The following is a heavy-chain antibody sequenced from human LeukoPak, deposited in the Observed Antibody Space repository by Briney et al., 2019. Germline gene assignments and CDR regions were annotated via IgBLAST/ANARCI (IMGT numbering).Heavy chain of an antibody. D-gene: IGHD4-11*01. CDR3: ARDSGEMTTVTTGGVLDV. CDR2: IYTSGST. CDR1: GGSISSGSYY. V-gene: IGHV4-61*02. Sequence: SETLSLTCTVSGGSISSGSYYWSWIRQPAGKGLEWIGRIYTSGSTNYNPSLKSRVTISVDTSKNQFSLKLSSVTAADTAVYYCARDSGEMTTVTTGGVLDVWGKGTTVTVSS. J-gene: IGHJ6*04.